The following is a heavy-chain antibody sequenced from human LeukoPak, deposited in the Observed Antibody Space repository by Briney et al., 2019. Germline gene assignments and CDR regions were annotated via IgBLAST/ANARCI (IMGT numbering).Heavy chain of an antibody. V-gene: IGHV4-39*07. CDR3: ARTRTTGAHTGGFDP. CDR2: IYYSGST. CDR1: GGSISSSSYY. Sequence: SETLSLACTVSGGSISSSSYYWGWIRQPPGKGLEWIGSIYYSGSTYYNPSLKSRVTISLDTSKNQFSLKLTSVTAADTAVYYCARTRTTGAHTGGFDPWGQGTLVTVSS. J-gene: IGHJ5*02. D-gene: IGHD1-1*01.